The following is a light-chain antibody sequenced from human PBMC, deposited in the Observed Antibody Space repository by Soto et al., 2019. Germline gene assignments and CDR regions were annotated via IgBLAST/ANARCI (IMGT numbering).Light chain of an antibody. CDR3: QQYGGTPPIT. CDR2: GAS. J-gene: IGKJ5*01. V-gene: IGKV3-20*01. Sequence: SVLTQSPDTLSCSPVERATLSCRASQSVSSNYLAWYQQKPGQAPRLLIYGASTRATGIPARFSGSGSGTDFTLTISRLEPEDFAVYYCQQYGGTPPITFGQGTRLEIK. CDR1: QSVSSNY.